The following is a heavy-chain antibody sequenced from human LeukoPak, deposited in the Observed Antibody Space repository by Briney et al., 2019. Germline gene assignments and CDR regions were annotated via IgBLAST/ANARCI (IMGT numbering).Heavy chain of an antibody. D-gene: IGHD2-21*01. CDR1: GGSISSSTNW. CDR2: IYHSGGT. Sequence: SGTLSLTCAVSGGSISSSTNWWSWVRQPPGKGLEWIGEIYHSGGTNYNPSLKSRVTMSVDTSKNQFSLKLSSVTAADTAVYYCARGTVLWDYWGQGTLVTVSS. CDR3: ARGTVLWDY. J-gene: IGHJ4*02. V-gene: IGHV4-4*02.